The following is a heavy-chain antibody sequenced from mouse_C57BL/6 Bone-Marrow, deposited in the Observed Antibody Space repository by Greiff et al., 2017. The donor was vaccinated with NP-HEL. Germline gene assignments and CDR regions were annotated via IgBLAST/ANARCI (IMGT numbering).Heavy chain of an antibody. Sequence: DVQLQESGPELVKPGASVKISCKASGYSFTGYYMNWVKQSPEKSLEWIGEINPSTGGTTYNQKFKAQATLTVDKSSSTAYMQLKSLTSEDSAVFYCARWYYGSSPFAYWGQGTLVTVSA. V-gene: IGHV1-42*01. CDR1: GYSFTGYY. CDR2: INPSTGGT. J-gene: IGHJ3*01. D-gene: IGHD1-1*01. CDR3: ARWYYGSSPFAY.